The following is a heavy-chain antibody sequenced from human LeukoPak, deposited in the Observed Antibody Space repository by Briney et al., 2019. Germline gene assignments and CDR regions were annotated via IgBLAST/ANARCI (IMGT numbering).Heavy chain of an antibody. J-gene: IGHJ6*02. V-gene: IGHV1-46*01. D-gene: IGHD3-9*01. CDR1: GYTFTSYY. Sequence: WASVKVSCKASGYTFTSYYMHWVRQAPGQGLEWMGIINPSGGSTSYAQKFQGRVTMTRDTSTSTVYMELSSLRSEDTAVYYCARALIYYDILTGYYYYYGMDVWGQGTTVTVSS. CDR2: INPSGGST. CDR3: ARALIYYDILTGYYYYYGMDV.